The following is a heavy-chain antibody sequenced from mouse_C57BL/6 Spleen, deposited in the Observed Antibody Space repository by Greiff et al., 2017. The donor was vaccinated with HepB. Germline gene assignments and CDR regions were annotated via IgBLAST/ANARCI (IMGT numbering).Heavy chain of an antibody. D-gene: IGHD1-1*01. J-gene: IGHJ2*01. V-gene: IGHV5-17*01. CDR1: GFTFSDYG. CDR3: ATYGSSYYFDY. Sequence: EVKLMESGGGLVKPGGSLKLSCAASGFTFSDYGMHWVRQAPEKGLEWVAYISSGSSTIYYADTVKGRFTISRDNAKNTLFLQMTSLRSEDTAMYYCATYGSSYYFDYWGQGTTLTVSS. CDR2: ISSGSSTI.